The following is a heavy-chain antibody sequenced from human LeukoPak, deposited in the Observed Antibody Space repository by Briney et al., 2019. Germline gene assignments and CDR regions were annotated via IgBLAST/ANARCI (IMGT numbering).Heavy chain of an antibody. V-gene: IGHV4-31*03. Sequence: SQTLSLTCTASGGSISSGGYYWSWIRQHPGKGLEWIGYIYYSGSTYYNPSLKSRVTISVDTSKNQFSLKLSSVTAADTAVYYCARTYYDFWSGYPYYFDYWGQGTLVTVSS. CDR1: GGSISSGGYY. D-gene: IGHD3-3*01. CDR2: IYYSGST. J-gene: IGHJ4*02. CDR3: ARTYYDFWSGYPYYFDY.